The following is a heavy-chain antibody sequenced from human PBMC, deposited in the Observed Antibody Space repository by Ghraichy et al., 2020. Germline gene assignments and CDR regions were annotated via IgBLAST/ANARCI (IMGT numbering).Heavy chain of an antibody. J-gene: IGHJ3*02. V-gene: IGHV1-18*01. CDR2: ISAYNGNT. CDR1: GYTFTSYG. D-gene: IGHD3-22*01. Sequence: ASVKVSCKASGYTFTSYGISWVRQAPGQGLEWMGWISAYNGNTNYAQKLQGRVTMTTDTSTSTAYMELRSLRSDDTAVYYCARDITMIVVVAANDAFDIWGQGTMVTVSS. CDR3: ARDITMIVVVAANDAFDI.